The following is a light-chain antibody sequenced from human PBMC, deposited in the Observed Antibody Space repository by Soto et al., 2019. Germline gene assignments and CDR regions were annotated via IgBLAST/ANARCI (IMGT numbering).Light chain of an antibody. CDR3: QQRSNTWT. CDR2: DAS. CDR1: QSVSSY. V-gene: IGKV3-11*01. J-gene: IGKJ1*01. Sequence: EIVLTQSPATLSLSPGERATLSCRASQSVSSYLAWYQQKPGQAPRLLIYDASNRATGIPARFSGSGSGTDFTLTISRLEPEDFAVYYCQQRSNTWTFGQGTKVEI.